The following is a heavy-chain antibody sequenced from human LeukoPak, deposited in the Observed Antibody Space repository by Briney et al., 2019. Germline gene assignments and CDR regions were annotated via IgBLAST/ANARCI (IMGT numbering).Heavy chain of an antibody. CDR1: GFTFSDYY. D-gene: IGHD3-10*01. CDR3: ARDSRDYYGSGSYDY. J-gene: IGHJ4*02. V-gene: IGHV3-11*05. CDR2: ISSSSSYT. Sequence: GGSLRLSCAASGFTFSDYYMSWIRQAPGKGLEWVSYISSSSSYTNYADSVKGRFTISRDNAKSSLYLQMNSLRAEDTAVYYCARDSRDYYGSGSYDYWGQGTLVTVSS.